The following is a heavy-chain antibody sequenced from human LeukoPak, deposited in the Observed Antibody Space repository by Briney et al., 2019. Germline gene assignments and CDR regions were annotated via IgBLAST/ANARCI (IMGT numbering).Heavy chain of an antibody. CDR2: INPNSGGT. CDR3: ARVGVRRYSSGWYLH. Sequence: ASVKVSCKASGYTFTDYYIHWVRQAPGQGLEWMGWINPNSGGTNYAQKFQGKFTMTSDTSTNTAYMELSRLRSDDTAVYYCARVGVRRYSSGWYLHWGQGTLVTVSS. J-gene: IGHJ4*02. V-gene: IGHV1-2*02. CDR1: GYTFTDYY. D-gene: IGHD6-19*01.